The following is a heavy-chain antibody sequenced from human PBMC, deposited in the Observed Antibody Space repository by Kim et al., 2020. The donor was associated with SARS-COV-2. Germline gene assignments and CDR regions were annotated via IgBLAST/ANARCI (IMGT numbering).Heavy chain of an antibody. V-gene: IGHV3-30-3*01. D-gene: IGHD2-2*01. CDR1: GLTFSSYA. CDR3: ARGFYGYCSRTSCHSYFHYAMDV. Sequence: GGSLRLSCAASGLTFSSYAMHWVRQAPGKGLEWVAVISYDGSDKYYADSVKGRFTISRDNSKNTLFLQMNSLRAEDTAVYYCARGFYGYCSRTSCHSYFHYAMDVWGQGTTVTVSS. J-gene: IGHJ6*02. CDR2: ISYDGSDK.